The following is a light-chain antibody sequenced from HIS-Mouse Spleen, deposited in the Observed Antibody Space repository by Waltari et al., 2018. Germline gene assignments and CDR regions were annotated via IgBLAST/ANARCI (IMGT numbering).Light chain of an antibody. CDR1: QSISSY. CDR3: QQSYSTPMYT. Sequence: DIQMTQSPSSLSASVGDRVTITCRASQSISSYLNWYQQKPGKAPKLLIYAASSLQSGVPSRFSGSGSGTDFTLTISSLQPEEFATYYCQQSYSTPMYTFGQGTKLEIK. V-gene: IGKV1-39*01. CDR2: AAS. J-gene: IGKJ2*01.